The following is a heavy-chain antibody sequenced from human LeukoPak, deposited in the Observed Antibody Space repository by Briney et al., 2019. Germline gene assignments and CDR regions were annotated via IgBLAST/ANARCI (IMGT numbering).Heavy chain of an antibody. CDR1: GGSINNYY. CDR2: ISYSGST. D-gene: IGHD5-18*01. J-gene: IGHJ4*02. CDR3: ARRGYSYGYPYVDY. Sequence: SSETLSLTCTVSGGSINNYYWSWIRQPPGKGLEWIGYISYSGSTNYNPSLKSRVTISVDTSKNQFSLKLSSVTAADTAVYYCARRGYSYGYPYVDYWGQGTLVTVSS. V-gene: IGHV4-59*01.